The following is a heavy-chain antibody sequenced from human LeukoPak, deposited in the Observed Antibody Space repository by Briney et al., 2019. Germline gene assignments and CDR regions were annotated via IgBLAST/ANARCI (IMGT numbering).Heavy chain of an antibody. J-gene: IGHJ4*02. D-gene: IGHD2-2*01. CDR3: AKVSCSSTSCNFDY. CDR2: ISGSGGNT. Sequence: PGGSLRLSCAASGFTFSSYAMSWVRQAPGKGLEWVAAISGSGGNTYYADSVKGRFTISRDNSKNTLYLQMNSLRAEDTAVYYCAKVSCSSTSCNFDYWGQGTLVTVSS. V-gene: IGHV3-23*01. CDR1: GFTFSSYA.